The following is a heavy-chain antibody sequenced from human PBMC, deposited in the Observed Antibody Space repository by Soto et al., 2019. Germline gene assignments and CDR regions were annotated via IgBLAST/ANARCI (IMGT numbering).Heavy chain of an antibody. CDR2: INHSGST. D-gene: IGHD3-22*01. J-gene: IGHJ6*02. V-gene: IGHV4-34*01. CDR3: ARRPDYYDSSGLNTPHRFYYYGMDV. Sequence: KTSETLSLTCAGYGGSFSGYYWSWIRQPPGKGLEWIGEINHSGSTNYNPSLKRRVTISVDTSNNHFSLNLSSVTAADTAVYYCARRPDYYDSSGLNTPHRFYYYGMDVWGQGTTVTVSS. CDR1: GGSFSGYY.